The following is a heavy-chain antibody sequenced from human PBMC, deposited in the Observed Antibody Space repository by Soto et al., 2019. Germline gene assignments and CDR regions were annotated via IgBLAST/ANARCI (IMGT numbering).Heavy chain of an antibody. CDR3: ARYGSGSYYPTTFDY. Sequence: QVQLQESGPGLVKPSQTLSLTCTVSGGSISSGGYYWSWIRQHPGKGLECIGYIYYSGSTYYNPSLKSRFTIAVDTSENQFPLKLSSVTAADTAVYYCARYGSGSYYPTTFDYWGQGTLVTVSS. J-gene: IGHJ4*02. D-gene: IGHD3-10*01. CDR2: IYYSGST. V-gene: IGHV4-31*03. CDR1: GGSISSGGYY.